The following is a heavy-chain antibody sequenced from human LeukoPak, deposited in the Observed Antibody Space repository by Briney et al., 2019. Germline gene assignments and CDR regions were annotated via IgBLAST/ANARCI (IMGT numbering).Heavy chain of an antibody. CDR2: INHSGST. D-gene: IGHD3-3*01. J-gene: IGHJ4*02. Sequence: SETLSLTCAVYGGSFSGYYWSWIRQPPGKGLEWIGEINHSGSTNYNPSLKSRVTISVDTSKNQFSLKLSSVTAADTAVYYCARDAVGTYYDFWSGYYNFDYWGQGTLVTVSS. CDR1: GGSFSGYY. V-gene: IGHV4-34*01. CDR3: ARDAVGTYYDFWSGYYNFDY.